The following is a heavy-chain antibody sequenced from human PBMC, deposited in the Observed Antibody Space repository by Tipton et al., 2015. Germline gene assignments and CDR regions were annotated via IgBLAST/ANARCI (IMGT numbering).Heavy chain of an antibody. V-gene: IGHV4-61*08. CDR1: GGSISSGGYY. CDR3: ARPNTAMVVDV. J-gene: IGHJ6*02. D-gene: IGHD5-18*01. CDR2: IYDSGIT. Sequence: TLSLTCNVSGGSISSGGYYWSWIRQPPGKGLEWIGHIYDSGITNHNPSLKSRVTISVATSKNQFSLKLSSVTAADTAVYYCARPNTAMVVDVWGQGTTVTVSS.